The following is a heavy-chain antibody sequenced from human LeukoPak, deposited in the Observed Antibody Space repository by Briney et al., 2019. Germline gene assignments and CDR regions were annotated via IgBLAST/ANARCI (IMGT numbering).Heavy chain of an antibody. CDR2: INHSRST. CDR1: GGSFSGYY. D-gene: IGHD3-3*01. J-gene: IGHJ3*02. CDR3: ARGRRVSYYDFWSGYYGAFDI. V-gene: IGHV4-34*01. Sequence: SDTLSLTCAVYGGSFSGYYWSWIRHPPGKGLEWIGEINHSRSTNYNPSLKSRVTISVDTSKNQFSLKLSSVTAADTAVYYCARGRRVSYYDFWSGYYGAFDIWGQGTMVTVSS.